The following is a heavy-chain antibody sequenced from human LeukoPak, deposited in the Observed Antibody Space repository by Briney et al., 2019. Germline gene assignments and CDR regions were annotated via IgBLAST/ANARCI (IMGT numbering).Heavy chain of an antibody. CDR2: INTNTGNP. J-gene: IGHJ5*02. V-gene: IGHV7-4-1*02. CDR1: GYNLTELS. D-gene: IGHD6-13*01. CDR3: ARGLGIAAAGNFDP. Sequence: ASVKVSCKVSGYNLTELSIHWVRQAPGQGLEWMGWINTNTGNPTYAQGFTGRFVFSLDTSVSTAYLQISSLKAEDTAVYYCARGLGIAAAGNFDPWGQGTLVTVSS.